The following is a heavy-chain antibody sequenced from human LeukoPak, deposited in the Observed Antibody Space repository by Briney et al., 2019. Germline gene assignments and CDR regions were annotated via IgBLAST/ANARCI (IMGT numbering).Heavy chain of an antibody. V-gene: IGHV3-48*03. D-gene: IGHD4-17*01. CDR3: ARDPYGATPGGFDY. CDR2: ISSSGSTT. Sequence: GGSLRFSCAAFGFTFNNYEMNWVRQAPGKGLEWVSYISSSGSTTYYADSVKGRFTISRDNTKNLLFLQMNSLRAEDTAIYFCARDPYGATPGGFDYWGQGSLVTVSS. J-gene: IGHJ4*02. CDR1: GFTFNNYE.